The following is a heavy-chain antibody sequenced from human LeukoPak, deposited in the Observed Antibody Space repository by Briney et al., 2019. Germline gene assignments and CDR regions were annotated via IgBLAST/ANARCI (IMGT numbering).Heavy chain of an antibody. CDR1: GFTVSSNY. J-gene: IGHJ3*02. CDR2: IYSGGST. D-gene: IGHD2-15*01. Sequence: GGSLRLSCAASGFTVSSNYMSWVRQAPGKGLEWVSVIYSGGSTYYADSVKGRFTISRDNSKNSLYLQMNSLRAEDTAVYYCARGYCSGGNCYRDVFDIWGQGTMVTVSS. V-gene: IGHV3-66*01. CDR3: ARGYCSGGNCYRDVFDI.